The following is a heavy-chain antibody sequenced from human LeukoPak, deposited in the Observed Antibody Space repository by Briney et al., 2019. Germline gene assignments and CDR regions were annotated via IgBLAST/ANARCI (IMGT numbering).Heavy chain of an antibody. D-gene: IGHD3-22*01. CDR1: GFTFSSYT. CDR3: ARTAGEYYYDSSGYRD. J-gene: IGHJ4*02. Sequence: GGSLRLSCAASGFTFSSYTMNWVRQAPGKGLEWVSYISSSSSTIYYADSVKGRFTISRDNSKNTLYLQMNSLRAEDTAVYYCARTAGEYYYDSSGYRDWGQGTLVTVSS. V-gene: IGHV3-48*01. CDR2: ISSSSSTI.